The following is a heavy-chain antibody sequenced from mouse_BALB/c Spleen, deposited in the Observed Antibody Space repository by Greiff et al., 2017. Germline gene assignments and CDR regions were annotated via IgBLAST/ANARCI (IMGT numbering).Heavy chain of an antibody. CDR2: INPSNGGT. CDR3: TRGYAMDY. CDR1: GYTFTSYY. V-gene: IGHV1S81*02. J-gene: IGHJ4*01. Sequence: VKLQQSGAELVKPGASVKLSCKASGYTFTSYYMYWVKQRPGQGLEWIGEINPSNGGTNFNEKFKSKATLTVDKSSSTAYMQLSSLTSEDSAVYYCTRGYAMDYWGQGTSVTVSS.